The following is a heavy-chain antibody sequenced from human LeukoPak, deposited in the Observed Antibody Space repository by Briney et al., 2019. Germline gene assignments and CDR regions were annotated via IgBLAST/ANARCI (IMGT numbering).Heavy chain of an antibody. V-gene: IGHV4-34*01. CDR2: INHSGST. D-gene: IGHD3-16*01. CDR3: ARERAVYDYVWGSYRHSSTPNWLDP. J-gene: IGHJ5*02. CDR1: GFIFNNYA. Sequence: GSLRLSCAASGFIFNNYAMSWVRQPPGKGLEWIGEINHSGSTNYNPSLKSRVTISVDTSKNQFSLKLSSVTAADTAVYYCARERAVYDYVWGSYRHSSTPNWLDPWGQGTLVTVSS.